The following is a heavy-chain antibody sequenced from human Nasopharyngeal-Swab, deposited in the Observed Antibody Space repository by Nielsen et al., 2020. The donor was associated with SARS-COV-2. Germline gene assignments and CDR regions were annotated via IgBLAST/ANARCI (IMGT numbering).Heavy chain of an antibody. CDR3: AVHYYDSSGFPNYYFDY. D-gene: IGHD3-22*01. J-gene: IGHJ4*02. CDR1: GFTFSTYW. V-gene: IGHV4-4*02. CDR2: IYHSGST. Sequence: GSLRLSCAASGFTFSTYWMSWIRQPPGKGLEWIGEIYHSGSTNYNPSLKSRVTISVDKSKNQFSLKLSSVTAADTAVYYCAVHYYDSSGFPNYYFDYWGQGTLVTVSS.